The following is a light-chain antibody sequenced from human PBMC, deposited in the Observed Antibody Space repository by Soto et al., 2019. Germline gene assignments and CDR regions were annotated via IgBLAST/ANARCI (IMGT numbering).Light chain of an antibody. CDR2: AAS. CDR1: QGISSY. J-gene: IGKJ5*01. Sequence: IQMTQSPSSVSASVGDRVTITCRASQGISSYLAWYQQKPGKAPKLLIYAASTLQSGVPSRFSGSGSGTDFTLTISCLQSEDFATYYCQQYYSYPSTFGQGTRLEIK. CDR3: QQYYSYPST. V-gene: IGKV1-8*01.